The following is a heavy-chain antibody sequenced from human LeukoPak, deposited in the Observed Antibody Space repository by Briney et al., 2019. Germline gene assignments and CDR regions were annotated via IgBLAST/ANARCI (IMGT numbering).Heavy chain of an antibody. V-gene: IGHV4-59*01. CDR3: ARDRRYYDTSGTVYYDAMDV. Sequence: SETLSLTCTVSGGSISSYYWSWIRQPPGKGLEWIGYIYYSGSTNYKPSLKSRVTISVDTSKNQFSLKLSSVTAADTAVYYCARDRRYYDTSGTVYYDAMDVWGQGPRSPSP. CDR2: IYYSGST. J-gene: IGHJ6*02. D-gene: IGHD3-22*01. CDR1: GGSISSYY.